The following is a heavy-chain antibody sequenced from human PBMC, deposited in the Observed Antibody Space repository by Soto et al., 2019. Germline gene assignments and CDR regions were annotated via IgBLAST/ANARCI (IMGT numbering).Heavy chain of an antibody. CDR1: GFTFSSYG. CDR3: ARSHLYYDSSGYPDY. D-gene: IGHD3-22*01. Sequence: PGGSLRLSCAASGFTFSSYGMSWIRQAPGKGLEWVSYISSSGSTIYYADSVKGRFTISRDNAKNSLYLQMNSLRAEDTAVYYCARSHLYYDSSGYPDYWGQGTLVTVSS. CDR2: ISSSGSTI. J-gene: IGHJ4*02. V-gene: IGHV3-11*01.